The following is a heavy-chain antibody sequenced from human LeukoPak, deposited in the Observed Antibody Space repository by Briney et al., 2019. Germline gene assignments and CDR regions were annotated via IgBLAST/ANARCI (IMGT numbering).Heavy chain of an antibody. J-gene: IGHJ3*02. CDR3: AKVLNAYSSSFDAFDI. V-gene: IGHV4-4*07. D-gene: IGHD6-13*01. Sequence: SETLSLTCTVSGGSISSYYWSWIRQPAGKGLEWIGHIYTSGSTNYNPSLKSRVTMSVDTSKNQFSLKLSSVTAADTAVYYCAKVLNAYSSSFDAFDIWGQGTMVTVSS. CDR1: GGSISSYY. CDR2: IYTSGST.